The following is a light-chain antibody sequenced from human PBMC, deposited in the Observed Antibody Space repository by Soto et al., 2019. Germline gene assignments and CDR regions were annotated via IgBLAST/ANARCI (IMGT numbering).Light chain of an antibody. CDR2: QNV. V-gene: IGLV3-1*01. CDR1: KLGLKF. CDR3: QAWDSSTVV. J-gene: IGLJ2*01. Sequence: SYELTQPPSVSVSPGQTASLTCSGDKLGLKFACWYQQKPGQSPVVVIYQNVQRPSGIPERFSGSNSGNTATLTISGTQAMDEADYYCQAWDSSTVVFGGGTKVTVL.